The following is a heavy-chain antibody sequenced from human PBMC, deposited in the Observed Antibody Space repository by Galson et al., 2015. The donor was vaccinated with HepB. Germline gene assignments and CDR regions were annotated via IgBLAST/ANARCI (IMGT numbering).Heavy chain of an antibody. J-gene: IGHJ6*02. CDR1: GGTFSSYA. Sequence: SVKVSCKASGGTFSSYAISWVRQAPGQGLEWMGGIIPIFGTANYAQKFQGRVTITADESTSTAYMELSSLRSEDTAVYYCARDSGERVKGITIFGVVTTDYGMDVWGQGTTVTVSS. D-gene: IGHD3-3*01. V-gene: IGHV1-69*13. CDR3: ARDSGERVKGITIFGVVTTDYGMDV. CDR2: IIPIFGTA.